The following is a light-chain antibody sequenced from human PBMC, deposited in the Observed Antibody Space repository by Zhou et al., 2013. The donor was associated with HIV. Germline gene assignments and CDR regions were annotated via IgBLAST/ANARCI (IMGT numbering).Light chain of an antibody. CDR3: QQYGSSPWT. V-gene: IGKV3-20*01. CDR2: DAS. CDR1: ESISSTY. Sequence: EIVLTQSPGTLSLSPGERATLSCRASESISSTYLAWYQQKPGQAPRLLIYDASSRATDIPDRFSGSGSGTDFTLTISRLEPEDSAVYHCQQYGSSPWTFGQGTKVEIK. J-gene: IGKJ1*01.